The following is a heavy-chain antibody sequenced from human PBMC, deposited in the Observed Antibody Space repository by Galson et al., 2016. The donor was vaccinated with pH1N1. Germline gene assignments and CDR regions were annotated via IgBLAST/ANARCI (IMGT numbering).Heavy chain of an antibody. Sequence: SLRLSCAASGFIFDDYAMHWVRQAPGKGLEWVSGISWNSGNMDYADSVKGRFTISRDNAKNSLYLQMNSLRAEDTALYYCAKHSLFLWFGELPGGIDYWGQGTLVTVSS. V-gene: IGHV3-9*01. CDR1: GFIFDDYA. J-gene: IGHJ4*02. CDR3: AKHSLFLWFGELPGGIDY. D-gene: IGHD3-10*01. CDR2: ISWNSGNM.